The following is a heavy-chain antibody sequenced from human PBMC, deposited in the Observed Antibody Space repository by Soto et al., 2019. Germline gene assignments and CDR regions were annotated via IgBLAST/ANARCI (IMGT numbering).Heavy chain of an antibody. J-gene: IGHJ4*02. V-gene: IGHV4-30-4*01. CDR1: GGSISSGDVY. D-gene: IGHD3-10*01. CDR3: ARRPYFAGSGSLDYFDY. CDR2: IYRSGST. Sequence: QVKLQESGPGLVKPSQTLSLTCTVSGGSISSGDVYWSWIRQAPGKGLEWIGYIYRSGSTKYNPALKSPLTISVDTSKNQFSLDLSSVTAADTAVYYCARRPYFAGSGSLDYFDYWGQGTLVTVSS.